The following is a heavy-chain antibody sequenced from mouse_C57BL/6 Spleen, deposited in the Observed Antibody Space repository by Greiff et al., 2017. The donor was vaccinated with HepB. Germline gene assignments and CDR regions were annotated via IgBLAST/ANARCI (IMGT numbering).Heavy chain of an antibody. J-gene: IGHJ3*01. V-gene: IGHV1-64*01. CDR3: ARSNWDNFAWFAY. CDR1: GYTFTSYW. D-gene: IGHD4-1*02. CDR2: IHPNSGST. Sequence: QVQLQQSGAELVKPGASVKLSCKASGYTFTSYWMHWVKQRPGQGLEWIGMIHPNSGSTNYNEKFKSKATLTVDKSSSTAYMQLSSLTSEDSAVYYCARSNWDNFAWFAYWGQGTLVTVSA.